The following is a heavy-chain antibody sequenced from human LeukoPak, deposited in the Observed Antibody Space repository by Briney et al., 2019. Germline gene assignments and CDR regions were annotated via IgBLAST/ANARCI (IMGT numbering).Heavy chain of an antibody. CDR2: IWYDGSHD. V-gene: IGHV3-33*06. J-gene: IGHJ4*02. CDR3: AKEGDYCSSSGCHKRGIDY. CDR1: GFTFSHYA. Sequence: PETSLRLSCAASGFTFSHYAMHWVRQAPGKGLEWVAVIWYDGSHDTYTDSVKGRFTVSRDNFKNALHLQMNSLRVEDTAVYYCAKEGDYCSSSGCHKRGIDYWGQGTLVTVSS. D-gene: IGHD2-2*01.